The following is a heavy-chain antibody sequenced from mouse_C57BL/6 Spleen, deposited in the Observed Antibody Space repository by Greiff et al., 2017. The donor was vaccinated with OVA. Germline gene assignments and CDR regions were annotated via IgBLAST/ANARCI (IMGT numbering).Heavy chain of an antibody. Sequence: VQLQQPGAELVMPGASVKLSCKASGYPFTSYWMHWVKPRPGQGLEWIGEIDPSDSYTNYNQKFKGKSTLTVDKSSSTAYMQLSSLTSEDSAVYYCARSGGLRRGYFDYWGQGTTLTVSS. CDR3: ARSGGLRRGYFDY. J-gene: IGHJ2*01. D-gene: IGHD2-4*01. CDR1: GYPFTSYW. CDR2: IDPSDSYT. V-gene: IGHV1-69*01.